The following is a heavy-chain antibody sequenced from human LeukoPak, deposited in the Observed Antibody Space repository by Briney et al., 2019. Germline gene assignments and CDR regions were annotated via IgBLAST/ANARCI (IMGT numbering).Heavy chain of an antibody. CDR2: IYHSGST. Sequence: ESLTLTCTVSGYSFSSCYFWGCIRDPGEGLQGGVGIIYHSGSTYYNPSVKGRVTISVDTSKNQFSLKLSSVTAADTALYYCAVTTVTTAYYYYMDVWGKGTTVTVSS. CDR1: GYSFSSCYF. D-gene: IGHD4-17*01. CDR3: AVTTVTTAYYYYMDV. J-gene: IGHJ6*03. V-gene: IGHV4-38-2*02.